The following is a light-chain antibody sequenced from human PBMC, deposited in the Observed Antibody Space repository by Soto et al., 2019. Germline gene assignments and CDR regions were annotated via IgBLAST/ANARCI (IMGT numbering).Light chain of an antibody. CDR1: QSISSL. V-gene: IGKV1-5*03. CDR3: QQYNSLWT. Sequence: DIQMTQSPSTLSASVGDRVTITCRASQSISSLLAWYQQKPGKAPKLLIYKASGLQSGVPLRFSGSGSGTEFTLPISGLQPDDFATYYCQQYNSLWTFGQGTKVEI. J-gene: IGKJ1*01. CDR2: KAS.